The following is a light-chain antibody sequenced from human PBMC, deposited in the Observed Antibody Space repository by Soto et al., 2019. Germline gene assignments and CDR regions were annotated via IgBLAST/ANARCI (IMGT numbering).Light chain of an antibody. V-gene: IGKV3-15*01. J-gene: IGKJ1*01. CDR3: QQYNSYSWT. CDR2: DAS. CDR1: QSVSTN. Sequence: EIVLTQSPATLSLSPGERATLSCRASQSVSTNLAWYQQKPGQTPRLLIYDASIRATSGPANFSGSGSGTEFTLTISSLQPDDFATYYCQQYNSYSWTFGQGTKVDIK.